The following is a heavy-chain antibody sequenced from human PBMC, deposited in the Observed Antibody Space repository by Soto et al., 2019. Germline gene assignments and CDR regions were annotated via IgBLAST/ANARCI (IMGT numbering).Heavy chain of an antibody. V-gene: IGHV1-2*04. CDR2: VNPNSGGT. Sequence: RASVKVSCKASGYTFTGYYIHWVRRAPGQGLEWMGWVNPNSGGTNYAQKFQGWVTMTRDTSISTAYMELSRLRSDDTAVYYCVTSRVSIAVAGETEYYFDYWGQGTLVTVSS. CDR3: VTSRVSIAVAGETEYYFDY. D-gene: IGHD6-19*01. J-gene: IGHJ4*02. CDR1: GYTFTGYY.